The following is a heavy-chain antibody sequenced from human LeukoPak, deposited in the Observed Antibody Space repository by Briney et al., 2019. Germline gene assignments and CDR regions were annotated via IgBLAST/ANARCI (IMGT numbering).Heavy chain of an antibody. CDR2: ISSTGSTI. V-gene: IGHV3-48*01. Sequence: GGSLRLSCAASGFTFSSYSMNWVRQAPGKGLEWVSYISSTGSTIYYADSVRGRFTISRDNAKNSLYLQMNSLRAEDTAVYYCARGSYSSSSYFDYWGKGTLVTVSS. J-gene: IGHJ4*02. CDR3: ARGSYSSSSYFDY. D-gene: IGHD6-6*01. CDR1: GFTFSSYS.